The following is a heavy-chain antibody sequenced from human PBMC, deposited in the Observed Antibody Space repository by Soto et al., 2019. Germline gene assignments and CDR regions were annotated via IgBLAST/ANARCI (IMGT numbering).Heavy chain of an antibody. Sequence: QVHLVQSGAEVKKPGASVKVSCKASGYTFTTYGISWVRQAPGQGLEWMGWISGYNGNTNYAQKLQGRVTMTTDTATSPAYMKLRSLRSDDTAVYYCASDTGGQSFPWGQGTLVTVSS. CDR2: ISGYNGNT. D-gene: IGHD3-10*01. V-gene: IGHV1-18*01. CDR3: ASDTGGQSFP. J-gene: IGHJ5*02. CDR1: GYTFTTYG.